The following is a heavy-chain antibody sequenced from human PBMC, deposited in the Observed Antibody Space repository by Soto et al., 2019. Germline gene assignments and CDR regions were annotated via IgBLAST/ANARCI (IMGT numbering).Heavy chain of an antibody. J-gene: IGHJ6*02. V-gene: IGHV3-33*01. Sequence: QVQLVESGGGVVQPGRSLRLSCAASGFTFSSYGMHWVRQAPGKGLEWVAVIWYDGSNKYYADSVKGRFTISRGNSKNTLHLQMHSRLAEDTAVYSCARDWHWMERYNGNPYYGMDVWGQGTTVTVSS. D-gene: IGHD1-20*01. CDR3: ARDWHWMERYNGNPYYGMDV. CDR1: GFTFSSYG. CDR2: IWYDGSNK.